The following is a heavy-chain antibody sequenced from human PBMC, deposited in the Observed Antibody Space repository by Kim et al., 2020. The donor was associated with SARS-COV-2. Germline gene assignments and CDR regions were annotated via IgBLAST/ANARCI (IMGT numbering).Heavy chain of an antibody. D-gene: IGHD6-6*01. CDR2: IYHSGST. CDR1: GGSISSSNW. CDR3: ARVSPFIAARRAGTTRYYGMDV. J-gene: IGHJ6*02. V-gene: IGHV4-4*02. Sequence: SETLSLTCAVSGGSISSSNWWSWVRQPPGKGLEWIGEIYHSGSTNYNPSLKSRVTISVDKSKNQFSLKLSSVTAADTAVYYCARVSPFIAARRAGTTRYYGMDVWGQGTTVTVSS.